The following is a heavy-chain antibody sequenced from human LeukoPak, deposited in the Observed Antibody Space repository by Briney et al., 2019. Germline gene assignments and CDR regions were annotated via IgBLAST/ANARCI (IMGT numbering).Heavy chain of an antibody. Sequence: SETLSLTCAVYGGSFSGYYWSWIRQPPGKGLEWIGYIYYSGSTNYNPSLKSRVTISVDTSKNQFSLKLNSVTAADTAVYYCTRGSGWYMFWGQGTLVTVSS. J-gene: IGHJ4*02. D-gene: IGHD6-19*01. CDR2: IYYSGST. V-gene: IGHV4-59*01. CDR1: GGSFSGYY. CDR3: TRGSGWYMF.